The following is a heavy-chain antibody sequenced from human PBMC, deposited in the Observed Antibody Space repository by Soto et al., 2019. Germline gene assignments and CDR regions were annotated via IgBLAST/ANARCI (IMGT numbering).Heavy chain of an antibody. CDR3: ARYCSGGSCDRAFDI. Sequence: VMVFCKASGYTFTSYYMHWVRQAPGQGLEWMGIINPSGGSTSYAQKFQGRVTMTRDTSTSTVYMELSSLRSEDTAVYYCARYCSGGSCDRAFDIWGQGTMVTVSS. V-gene: IGHV1-46*03. CDR2: INPSGGST. D-gene: IGHD2-15*01. J-gene: IGHJ3*02. CDR1: GYTFTSYY.